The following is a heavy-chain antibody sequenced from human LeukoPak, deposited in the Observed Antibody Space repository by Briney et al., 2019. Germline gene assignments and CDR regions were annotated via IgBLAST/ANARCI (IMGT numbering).Heavy chain of an antibody. J-gene: IGHJ5*02. CDR1: GGSIIRNGFY. V-gene: IGHV4-39*01. Sequence: PSETLSLTCSVSGGSIIRNGFYWGWIRQPPGKEMEWIGHIQNNDNRYYNPSLKGRINMSVDMSKNQFSLNVRSVTAADTAVYYCVRILDYCGVSSCPAWGTWGQGTQVTVSS. CDR3: VRILDYCGVSSCPAWGT. CDR2: IQNNDNR. D-gene: IGHD4-17*01.